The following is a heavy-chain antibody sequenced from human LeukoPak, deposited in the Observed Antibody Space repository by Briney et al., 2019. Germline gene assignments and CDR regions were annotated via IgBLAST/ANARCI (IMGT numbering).Heavy chain of an antibody. J-gene: IGHJ4*02. Sequence: LGESLKIPCKGSGYTFTNYWIAWVRQMPGKGLEWVGIFYPANSDTRYSPSFQGQVTMSADKSINTAYLQWSSLKASATAMYYCARRYDNTGYSDYWGQGTLVTVSS. CDR1: GYTFTNYW. CDR3: ARRYDNTGYSDY. V-gene: IGHV5-51*01. D-gene: IGHD2-21*01. CDR2: FYPANSDT.